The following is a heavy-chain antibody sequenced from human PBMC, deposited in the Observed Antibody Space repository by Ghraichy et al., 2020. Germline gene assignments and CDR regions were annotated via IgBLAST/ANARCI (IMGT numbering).Heavy chain of an antibody. Sequence: ESLNISCAASGFVFSRCSMNWVRQAPGKGLEWVSYISRRSTSMIFYADSVKGRFTVSRDDARDSLYLQMNSLRAEDTAIYYCARDAELDSWGPGTLVTVSS. CDR2: ISRRSTSMI. V-gene: IGHV3-48*04. J-gene: IGHJ4*02. CDR3: ARDAELDS. D-gene: IGHD1-26*01. CDR1: GFVFSRCS.